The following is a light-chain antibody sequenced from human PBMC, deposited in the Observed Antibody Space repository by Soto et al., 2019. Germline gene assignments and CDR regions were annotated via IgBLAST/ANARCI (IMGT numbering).Light chain of an antibody. CDR2: TLS. J-gene: IGKJ1*01. V-gene: IGKV2-40*01. Sequence: DIVMTQTPLSLTVTPGEPASISCRSSQCLLDSDDGNTYLDWYLQKTGQSPQLLIYTLSYRASDVPDRFSGSGSGTDFTLKISREAAEDVGVYYCMQRIEFPWTFGQGTKVEIK. CDR1: QCLLDSDDGNTY. CDR3: MQRIEFPWT.